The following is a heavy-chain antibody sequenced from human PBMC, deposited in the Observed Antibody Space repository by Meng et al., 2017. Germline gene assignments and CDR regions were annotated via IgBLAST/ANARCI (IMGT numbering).Heavy chain of an antibody. J-gene: IGHJ1*01. CDR3: EREGAAGPAEYFQH. CDR2: IGYDGSNK. CDR1: GVTFISDC. V-gene: IGHV3-33*08. D-gene: IGHD6-13*01. Sequence: ARLVVCVVGRRHPGPALLLSLAACGVTFISDCMPWFRRAPGQEQEWVAVIGYDGSNKYYAEYARGRFTISRDNSKNTLYLQMNSLRAEDTAVYYCEREGAAGPAEYFQHWGQGTLVTVSS.